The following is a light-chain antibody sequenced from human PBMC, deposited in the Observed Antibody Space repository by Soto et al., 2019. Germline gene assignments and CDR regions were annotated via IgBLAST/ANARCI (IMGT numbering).Light chain of an antibody. V-gene: IGKV3-11*01. CDR2: DAS. Sequence: EIVLTQSPATLYLSPGERATLSCRASQSVSSYLACYQQKPGQAPRLLIYDASNRATGIPARFSGSRSGTDFTLTISSLEPEDFAVYYCQQRSNWPRTFGQGTKVEIK. CDR3: QQRSNWPRT. CDR1: QSVSSY. J-gene: IGKJ1*01.